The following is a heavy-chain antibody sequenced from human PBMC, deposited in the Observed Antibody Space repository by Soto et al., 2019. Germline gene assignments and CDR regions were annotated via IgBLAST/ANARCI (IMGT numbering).Heavy chain of an antibody. CDR2: IYHSGST. CDR1: GGSISSGGYS. Sequence: SETLSLTCAVSGGSISSGGYSWSWIRQPPGKGLKWIGYIYHSGSTYYNPSLKSRVTISVDRSKNQFSLKLSSVTAADTAVYYCARGDYGMDVWGQGTTVTVSS. V-gene: IGHV4-30-2*01. J-gene: IGHJ6*02. D-gene: IGHD1-26*01. CDR3: ARGDYGMDV.